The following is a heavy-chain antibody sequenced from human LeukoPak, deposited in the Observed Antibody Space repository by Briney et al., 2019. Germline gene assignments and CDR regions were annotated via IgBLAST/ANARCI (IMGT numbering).Heavy chain of an antibody. J-gene: IGHJ3*02. D-gene: IGHD3-9*01. CDR2: IYSGGST. CDR1: GLTVSSNY. V-gene: IGHV3-66*01. Sequence: PGGSLRLSCAASGLTVSSNYMSWVRQAPGKGLEWVSVIYSGGSTYYADSVKGRFTISRDNSKNTLYLQMNSLRAEDTAVYYCARDEGYDILTGYHVGAFDIWGQGTMVTVSS. CDR3: ARDEGYDILTGYHVGAFDI.